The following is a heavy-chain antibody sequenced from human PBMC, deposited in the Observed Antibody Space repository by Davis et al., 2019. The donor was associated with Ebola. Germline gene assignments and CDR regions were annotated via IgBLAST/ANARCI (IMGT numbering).Heavy chain of an antibody. Sequence: GESLKISCAASGFTFSDYYMSWIRQAPGKGLEWVSYISSSGSTIYYADSVKGRFTISRDNAKNSLYLQMNSLRAEDTAVYYCARDGYNFDYFDYWGQGTLVTVSS. CDR2: ISSSGSTI. CDR3: ARDGYNFDYFDY. V-gene: IGHV3-11*01. J-gene: IGHJ4*02. D-gene: IGHD5-24*01. CDR1: GFTFSDYY.